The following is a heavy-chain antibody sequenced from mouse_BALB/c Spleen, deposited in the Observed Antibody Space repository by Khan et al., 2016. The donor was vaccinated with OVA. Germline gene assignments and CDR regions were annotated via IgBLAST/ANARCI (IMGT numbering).Heavy chain of an antibody. Sequence: EVQLQESGAELMKPGASVKLSCTASGFNIKDTYMHWVKQRPEQGLEWIGRIDPANGNTKYDPKFQGKATMTADTSSNTAYLQLSSLTSEDTAVYYCDYAFLVCAMDYWGKGTSVTVSS. V-gene: IGHV14-3*02. CDR3: DYAFLVCAMDY. CDR2: IDPANGNT. J-gene: IGHJ4*01. CDR1: GFNIKDTY.